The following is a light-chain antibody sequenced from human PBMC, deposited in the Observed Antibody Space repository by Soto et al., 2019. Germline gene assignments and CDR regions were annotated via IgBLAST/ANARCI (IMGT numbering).Light chain of an antibody. CDR1: QSVSSSY. V-gene: IGKV3-20*01. Sequence: EIVLTQSPGSLSLSPGERATLSCRASQSVSSSYLAWYLHKPGQAPRLLIYDASRRATGIPETFSGSGSGTDFTLTINHVERDDLGVYYCHQSGRPPYTFGQGTKLEIK. CDR3: HQSGRPPYT. J-gene: IGKJ2*01. CDR2: DAS.